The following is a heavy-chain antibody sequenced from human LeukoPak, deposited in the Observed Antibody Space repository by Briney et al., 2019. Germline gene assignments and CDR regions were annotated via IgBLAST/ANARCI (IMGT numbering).Heavy chain of an antibody. CDR2: IYYSGST. Sequence: PSETLSLTCTVSGGSISSSSYYWDWIRQPPGKGLDWIGSIYYSGSTYYNPSLKSRVTISVDTSKNQFSLKLSSVTAADTAVYYCAREYYDILTGYFEYFQHWGQGTLVTVSS. CDR3: AREYYDILTGYFEYFQH. V-gene: IGHV4-39*02. D-gene: IGHD3-9*01. CDR1: GGSISSSSYY. J-gene: IGHJ1*01.